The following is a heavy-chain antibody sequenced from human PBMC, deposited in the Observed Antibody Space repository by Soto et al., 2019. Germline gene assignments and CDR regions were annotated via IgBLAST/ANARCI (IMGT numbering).Heavy chain of an antibody. V-gene: IGHV1-69*13. CDR2: IIPIFGTA. CDR3: ARGIAAAGTFSPPSA. Sequence: SVKVSCKASGGTFSSYAISWVRQAPGQGLEWMGGIIPIFGTANYAQKFQGRVTITADESTSTAYMELSSLRSEDTAVYYCARGIAAAGTFSPPSAWGQGTLVTVS. J-gene: IGHJ4*02. CDR1: GGTFSSYA. D-gene: IGHD6-13*01.